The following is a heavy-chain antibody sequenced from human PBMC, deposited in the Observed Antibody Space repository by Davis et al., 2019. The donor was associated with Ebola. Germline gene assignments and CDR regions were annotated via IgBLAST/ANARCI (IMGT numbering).Heavy chain of an antibody. CDR3: ARDRAGEQQLFLSVVMDV. J-gene: IGHJ6*02. D-gene: IGHD6-13*01. Sequence: GGSLRLSCAASGFTFSSYGMHWVRQAPGKGLEWVAVISYDGSNKYYADSVKGRFTISRDNSKNTLYLQMNSLRAEDTAVYYCARDRAGEQQLFLSVVMDVWGQGTTVTVSS. CDR2: ISYDGSNK. V-gene: IGHV3-30*03. CDR1: GFTFSSYG.